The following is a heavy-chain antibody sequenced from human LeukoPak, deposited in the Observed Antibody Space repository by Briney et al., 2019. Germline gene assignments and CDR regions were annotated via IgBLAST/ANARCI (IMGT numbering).Heavy chain of an antibody. J-gene: IGHJ1*01. CDR2: INHSGST. D-gene: IGHD3-10*01. CDR1: GGSFSGYY. V-gene: IGHV4-34*01. CDR3: ARWGPRRGQYFQH. Sequence: SETLSLTCAVYGGSFSGYYWSWIRQPPGKGLEWIGEINHSGSTNYNPSLKSRVTISVDTSKNQFSLKLSSVTAADTAVYYRARWGPRRGQYFQHWGQGTLVTVSS.